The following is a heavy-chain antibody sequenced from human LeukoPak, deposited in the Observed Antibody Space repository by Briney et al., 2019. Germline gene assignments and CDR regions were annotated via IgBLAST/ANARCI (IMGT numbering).Heavy chain of an antibody. V-gene: IGHV3-30*04. D-gene: IGHD2-15*01. CDR1: EFTFSSYT. J-gene: IGHJ3*02. CDR3: VREYCSGGSCSDAFDI. CDR2: ISYDGSNK. Sequence: GGSLRLSCAASEFTFSSYTMHWVRQAPGKGLEWVAVISYDGSNKYYADSVKGRFIISRDNAKNSLYLQMNSLRAEDTALYYCVREYCSGGSCSDAFDIWGQGTMVTVSS.